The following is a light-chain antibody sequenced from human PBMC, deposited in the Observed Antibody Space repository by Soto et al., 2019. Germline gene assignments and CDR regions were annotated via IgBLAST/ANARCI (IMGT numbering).Light chain of an antibody. CDR2: TTS. V-gene: IGKV1-39*01. CDR3: QQTYSTPIT. Sequence: SASVGDRVTITCRASQSISSWLAWYQQKPGTAPKLLIYTTSSLQSGVPSRFSGSGSGTDFTLTISSLQPEDFATYYCQQTYSTPITFGQGTRLEIK. J-gene: IGKJ5*01. CDR1: QSISSW.